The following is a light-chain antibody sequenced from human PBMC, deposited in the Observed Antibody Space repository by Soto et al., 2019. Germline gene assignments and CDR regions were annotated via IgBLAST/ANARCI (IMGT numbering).Light chain of an antibody. CDR3: QQYNSAWT. J-gene: IGKJ1*01. Sequence: DIQMTQSPSTLSASVGDRVTITCRASQSVSSWLAWYQQKPGKAPNLLIYTASSLESGVPSRFSGSGSGTEFPLTNSSLQPDDFATYYCQQYNSAWTFGQGTTVEIK. V-gene: IGKV1-5*03. CDR1: QSVSSW. CDR2: TAS.